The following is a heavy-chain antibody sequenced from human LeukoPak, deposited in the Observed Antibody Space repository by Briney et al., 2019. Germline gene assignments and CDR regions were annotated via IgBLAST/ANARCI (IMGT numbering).Heavy chain of an antibody. V-gene: IGHV1-2*02. CDR3: ARVASSGLGSQYYFDY. Sequence: ASVKVSCKASGYTFTGYYMHWVRQAPGQGLEWMGWINPNSGGTNYAQKFQGRVTMTRDTSISTAYMELSRLRSDDTAVYYCARVASSGLGSQYYFDYWGQGTLATVSS. CDR2: INPNSGGT. D-gene: IGHD3-22*01. CDR1: GYTFTGYY. J-gene: IGHJ4*02.